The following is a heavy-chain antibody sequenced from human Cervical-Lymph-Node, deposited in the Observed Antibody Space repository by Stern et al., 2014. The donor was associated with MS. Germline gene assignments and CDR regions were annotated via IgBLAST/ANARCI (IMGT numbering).Heavy chain of an antibody. J-gene: IGHJ4*02. D-gene: IGHD1-1*01. V-gene: IGHV3-13*01. Sequence: EDQLVESGGGLVQPGGSLRLSCAASGFTFSSYDMHWVRQATGKGLEWVSAIGTAGDTYYPGSVKGRFTISRENAKNSLYLQMNSLRAGDTAVYYCARGTGYNQYYFDYWGQGTLVTVSS. CDR1: GFTFSSYD. CDR2: IGTAGDT. CDR3: ARGTGYNQYYFDY.